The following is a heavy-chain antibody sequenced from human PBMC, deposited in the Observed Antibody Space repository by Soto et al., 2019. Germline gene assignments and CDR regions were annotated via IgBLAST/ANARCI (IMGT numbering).Heavy chain of an antibody. CDR2: ISVFNGNT. J-gene: IGHJ4*02. D-gene: IGHD3-16*01. Sequence: QVQLVQSGAEVKKPGASVKVSCKASGYTFNFYGITWVRQAPGQGLEWMGWISVFNGNTNYAADLQGRVTLTTDTSTSTAYMELRGLRSDDTAVYYCARIGVSSGHESPDFDSWGQGTLVTVSS. CDR1: GYTFNFYG. V-gene: IGHV1-18*01. CDR3: ARIGVSSGHESPDFDS.